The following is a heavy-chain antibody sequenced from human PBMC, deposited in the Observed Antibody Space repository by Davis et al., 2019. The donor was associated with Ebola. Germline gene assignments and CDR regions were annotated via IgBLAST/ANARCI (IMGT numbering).Heavy chain of an antibody. D-gene: IGHD6-6*01. CDR3: SRIESSPENLYYYYMEV. Sequence: GGSLRLSCTASGFAFGDNPVIWFRLAPGKGLEWVAFIRSKRFGGTAEYAASVKDRFIVSRHAFDNIAYLQMHDLRADDTAIYYCSRIESSPENLYYYYMEVWGKGTAVTVSS. J-gene: IGHJ6*03. V-gene: IGHV3-49*03. CDR2: IRSKRFGGTA. CDR1: GFAFGDNP.